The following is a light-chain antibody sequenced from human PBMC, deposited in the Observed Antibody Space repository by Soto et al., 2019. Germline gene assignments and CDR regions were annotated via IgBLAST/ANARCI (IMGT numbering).Light chain of an antibody. CDR3: QQSYSTLIT. CDR2: DVS. CDR1: QSITTW. Sequence: VQMTQSASTVSAYVGYRVTITCRASQSITTWLAWYQQRQGKAPKLLIYDVSSLQSGVPSRFSGSGSGTEFNLTISSLQTEDFATYYCQQSYSTLITFGQGTRLEIK. J-gene: IGKJ5*01. V-gene: IGKV1-5*01.